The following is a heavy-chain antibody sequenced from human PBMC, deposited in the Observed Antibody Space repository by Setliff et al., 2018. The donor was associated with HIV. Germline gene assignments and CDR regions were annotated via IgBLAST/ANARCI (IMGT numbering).Heavy chain of an antibody. CDR3: ARQTGLRGYYGSNSLYYFDY. D-gene: IGHD3-10*01. V-gene: IGHV1-3*03. CDR1: GYTFTNYA. Sequence: ASVNVSCKASGYTFTNYAMHWLRQAPGQRLEWMGWINAGNGNTKYSQEFQGRVTITRDTSASTAYMELSSLKSEDTAVYYCARQTGLRGYYGSNSLYYFDYWGKGMLVTVSS. J-gene: IGHJ4*02. CDR2: INAGNGNT.